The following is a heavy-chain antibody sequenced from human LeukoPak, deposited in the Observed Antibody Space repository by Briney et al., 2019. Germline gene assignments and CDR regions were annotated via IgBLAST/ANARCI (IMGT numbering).Heavy chain of an antibody. CDR3: ARHDLPVGCSSNNRPYGSWFDP. CDR1: GYIFTNYW. Sequence: GESLVISCKASGYIFTNYWIAWVRQLPGKGLEGMGISNPINSDIRYSPSFQGQVTMSVDKSINTAYLQWSSLEASDTAIYYCARHDLPVGCSSNNRPYGSWFDPWGLGTLVTVSS. D-gene: IGHD2-2*01. V-gene: IGHV5-51*01. J-gene: IGHJ5*02. CDR2: SNPINSDI.